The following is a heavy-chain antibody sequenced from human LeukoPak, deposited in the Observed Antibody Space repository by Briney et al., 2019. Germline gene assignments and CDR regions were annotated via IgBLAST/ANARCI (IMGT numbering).Heavy chain of an antibody. D-gene: IGHD6-13*01. Sequence: GGSLRLSCAASGFTFSSYAMSWVRQAPGKGLEWVSAISGSGGSTYYADSVKGRFTISSDNSKNTLYLQMNSLRAEDTAVYYCAKVLAPGPAAQYYFDYWGQGTLVTVSS. CDR2: ISGSGGST. CDR1: GFTFSSYA. J-gene: IGHJ4*02. V-gene: IGHV3-23*01. CDR3: AKVLAPGPAAQYYFDY.